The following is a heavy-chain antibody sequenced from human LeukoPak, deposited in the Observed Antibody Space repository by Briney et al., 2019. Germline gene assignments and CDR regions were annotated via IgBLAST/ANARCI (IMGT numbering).Heavy chain of an antibody. CDR3: ARVPLTTGEESWFDP. J-gene: IGHJ5*02. CDR2: INHSGST. Sequence: PSETLSLTCTVSGGSISSSSYYWGWIRQPPGKGLEWIGEINHSGSTNYNPSLKSRVTISVDTSKNQFSLKLSSVTAADTAVYYCARVPLTTGEESWFDPWGQGTLVTVSS. D-gene: IGHD4-11*01. CDR1: GGSISSSSYY. V-gene: IGHV4-39*07.